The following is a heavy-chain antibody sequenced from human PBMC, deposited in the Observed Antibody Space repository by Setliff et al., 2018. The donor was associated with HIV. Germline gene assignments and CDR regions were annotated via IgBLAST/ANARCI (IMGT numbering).Heavy chain of an antibody. D-gene: IGHD3-10*01. CDR1: GFTFNYAW. CDR3: TTYASGNWHYGS. V-gene: IGHV3-15*01. Sequence: GGSLRLSCAASGFTFNYAWMGWVRQAPGKGLEWVGRIKSETYGGTIDYAAPVKGRFTISRDDSKDTLFLQMNSLKTEDTAVYYCTTYASGNWHYGSWGQGTLVTVSS. J-gene: IGHJ5*02. CDR2: IKSETYGGTI.